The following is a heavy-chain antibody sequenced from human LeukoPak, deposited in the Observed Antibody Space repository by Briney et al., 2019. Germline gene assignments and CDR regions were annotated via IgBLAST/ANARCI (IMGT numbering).Heavy chain of an antibody. V-gene: IGHV1-24*01. Sequence: ASVKVSCKVSGYTLTELSMHWVRQAPGKGLEWMGGFDPEDGETIYAQKFQGRVTMTEDTSTDTAYVELSSLRSEDTAVYYCATVQYSSSWHWFDPWGQGTLVTVSS. CDR3: ATVQYSSSWHWFDP. D-gene: IGHD6-13*01. J-gene: IGHJ5*02. CDR1: GYTLTELS. CDR2: FDPEDGET.